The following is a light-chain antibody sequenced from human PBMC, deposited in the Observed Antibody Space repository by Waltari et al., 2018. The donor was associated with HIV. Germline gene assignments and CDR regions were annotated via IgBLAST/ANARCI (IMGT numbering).Light chain of an antibody. V-gene: IGLV1-44*01. CDR3: AAWDDSLNVV. CDR2: SNK. Sequence: QSVLTQPPSASGTPGQRVTISCSGSSSNIGSDTVNWYQQLPGTAPKLLIYSNKQRPSGVPDRFSGSKSGTSASLAISGLQSEDEADYYCAAWDDSLNVVFGGGTKLTVL. CDR1: SSNIGSDT. J-gene: IGLJ2*01.